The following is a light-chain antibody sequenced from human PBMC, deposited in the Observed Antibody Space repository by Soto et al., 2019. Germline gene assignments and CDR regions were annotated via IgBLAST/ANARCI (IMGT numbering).Light chain of an antibody. CDR1: QSLVHSDGNTY. J-gene: IGKJ2*01. CDR2: RVS. CDR3: MQGTHWPRT. V-gene: IGKV2-30*02. Sequence: DVVMTQSPLSLPVTLGQPASISCRSSQSLVHSDGNTYLNWFQQRPGQSPRRLIYRVSNRDSGVPDRFSGSGSGTDFTLKISRVEAEDVGVYYCMQGTHWPRTFGQGTKVAIK.